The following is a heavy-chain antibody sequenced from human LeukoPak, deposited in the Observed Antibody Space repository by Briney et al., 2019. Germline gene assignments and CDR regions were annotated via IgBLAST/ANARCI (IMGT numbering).Heavy chain of an antibody. J-gene: IGHJ4*02. CDR1: GFTLTWHV. D-gene: IGHD1-26*01. CDR2: IHHNGEMT. V-gene: IGHV3-64D*06. CDR3: VRDMSGKYSFDY. Sequence: GGSLRLSCAASGFTLTWHVMHWVRQAPGKALEYVSFIHHNGEMTSYTESVRGRFTVSRDNSKNTLFLELSSLRTDDTAVYYCVRDMSGKYSFDYWGQGTLVIVST.